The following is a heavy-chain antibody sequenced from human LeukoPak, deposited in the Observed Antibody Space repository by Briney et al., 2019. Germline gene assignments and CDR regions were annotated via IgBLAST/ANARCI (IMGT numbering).Heavy chain of an antibody. CDR1: GFTFSSYW. CDR2: INTDGSIT. V-gene: IGHV3-74*01. J-gene: IGHJ4*02. CDR3: AKDLGLAASGMRYYFDH. Sequence: GGXXRLXCAAAGFTFSSYWIHWGRHGPGKXLGWVSCINTDGSITSYADSVKGRFTISRDNAKNTVYLQMNSLRAEDTAVYYCAKDLGLAASGMRYYFDHWGQGIWSPSPQ. D-gene: IGHD6-13*01.